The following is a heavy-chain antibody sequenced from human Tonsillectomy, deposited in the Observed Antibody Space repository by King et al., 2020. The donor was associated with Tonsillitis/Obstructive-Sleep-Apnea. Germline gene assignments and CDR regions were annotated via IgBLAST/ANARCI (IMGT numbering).Heavy chain of an antibody. D-gene: IGHD3-9*01. CDR2: TSYDGSNK. Sequence: QLVQSGGGVVQPGRSLRLSCAASGFTFSSHGMHWVRQAPGKGLEWVAVTSYDGSNKYYADSAKGRFTISRDNSKNTLYLQMNSLRAEDTAVYYCSKDVAALRYFDWLLPGDYWGQGTLVTVSS. CDR3: SKDVAALRYFDWLLPGDY. J-gene: IGHJ4*02. V-gene: IGHV3-30*18. CDR1: GFTFSSHG.